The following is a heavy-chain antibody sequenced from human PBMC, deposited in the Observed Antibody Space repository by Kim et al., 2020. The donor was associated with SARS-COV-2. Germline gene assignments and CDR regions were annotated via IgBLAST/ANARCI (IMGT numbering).Heavy chain of an antibody. J-gene: IGHJ6*02. V-gene: IGHV1-2*02. CDR2: INPNSGGT. Sequence: ASVKVSCKASGYTLTGYYMHWVRQAPGQGIEWMGWINPNSGGTNYAQKFQGRVTMTRDTSISTAYMELSRLRSDDTAVYYCARGDPLSSTTAYYYGMDVWGQGTTVTVS. D-gene: IGHD4-4*01. CDR3: ARGDPLSSTTAYYYGMDV. CDR1: GYTLTGYY.